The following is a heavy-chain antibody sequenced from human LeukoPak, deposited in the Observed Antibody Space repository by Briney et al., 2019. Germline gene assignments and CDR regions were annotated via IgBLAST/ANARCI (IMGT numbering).Heavy chain of an antibody. CDR2: IIPIFGTA. CDR3: ASSAARSYYYYMDV. D-gene: IGHD6-6*01. Sequence: ASVKVSCKASGGTFSSYAISWVRQAPGQGLEWMGGIIPIFGTANYAQKFQGRVTITTDQSPSTAYMELSSLRSEDTAVYYCASSAARSYYYYMDVWGKGTTVTVSS. V-gene: IGHV1-69*05. CDR1: GGTFSSYA. J-gene: IGHJ6*03.